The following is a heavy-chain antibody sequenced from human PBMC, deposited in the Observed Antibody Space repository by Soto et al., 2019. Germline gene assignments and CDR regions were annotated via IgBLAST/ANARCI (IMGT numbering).Heavy chain of an antibody. CDR3: SRSTYTGSSAYFDH. Sequence: SETLSLTCSVSGDSISSFYWTWIRQSPGRGLEWIGYVFHTGNTNYNPSLKSRVTITVDTARNRFSLKLGSVTAADTAVYYCSRSTYTGSSAYFDHWGPGVLVTVSS. V-gene: IGHV4-59*01. CDR1: GDSISSFY. D-gene: IGHD6-6*01. CDR2: VFHTGNT. J-gene: IGHJ4*02.